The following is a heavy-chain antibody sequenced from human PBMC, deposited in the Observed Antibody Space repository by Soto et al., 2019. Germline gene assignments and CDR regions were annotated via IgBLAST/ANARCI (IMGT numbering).Heavy chain of an antibody. CDR2: ISRNGDAT. D-gene: IGHD2-15*01. Sequence: EVQLLESGGGLVQPGGSLRLSCAASGFNFRNYAMSWVHQVPGKGLEWVSAISRNGDATYYADSVKGRFTISRDNSKNTLYLQMISLRAEDTATYLCATGGGYCSGGSCNVSPGSDWGQGTLVTVSS. J-gene: IGHJ4*02. CDR3: ATGGGYCSGGSCNVSPGSD. CDR1: GFNFRNYA. V-gene: IGHV3-23*01.